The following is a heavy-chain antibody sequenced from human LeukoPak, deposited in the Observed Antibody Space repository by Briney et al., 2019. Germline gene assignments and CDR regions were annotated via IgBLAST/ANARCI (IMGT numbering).Heavy chain of an antibody. D-gene: IGHD1-26*01. CDR3: ARDEGIVGATD. V-gene: IGHV1-2*02. Sequence: ASVKVSCKAYGYTLNGCYMHWVRQAPGQGLEWMGWINPNSGGTNYAQKFQGRVTMTSDTSISTGYMELSRLRSDDTAVYYCARDEGIVGATDWGQGTLVTVSS. CDR1: GYTLNGCY. J-gene: IGHJ4*02. CDR2: INPNSGGT.